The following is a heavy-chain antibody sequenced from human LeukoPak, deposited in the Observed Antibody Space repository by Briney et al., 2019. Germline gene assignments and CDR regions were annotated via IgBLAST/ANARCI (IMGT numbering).Heavy chain of an antibody. D-gene: IGHD6-13*01. Sequence: GGSLRLSCAASGFTFSSYGMQWVRQAPGKGLEWVAVISYDGSNKYYADSVKGRFTISRDNSKNTLHLQMNSLRAEDTAVYYCAKDGTSVATAGSHFGYWGQGTLVTVSS. J-gene: IGHJ4*02. CDR2: ISYDGSNK. CDR1: GFTFSSYG. V-gene: IGHV3-30*18. CDR3: AKDGTSVATAGSHFGY.